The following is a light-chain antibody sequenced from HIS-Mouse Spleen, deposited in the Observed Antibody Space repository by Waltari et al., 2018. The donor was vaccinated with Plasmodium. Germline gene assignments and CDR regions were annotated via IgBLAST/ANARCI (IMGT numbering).Light chain of an antibody. CDR2: GAS. Sequence: EIVMTQSPATLSVSQGERATLSCRASQSVSSNLAWYQQKPGQAPRLLIYGASTRATGIPARFSGSGSGTEFTLTISSLQSEDFAVYYCQQYNNWSFTFGPGTKVEIK. CDR1: QSVSSN. J-gene: IGKJ3*01. V-gene: IGKV3-15*01. CDR3: QQYNNWSFT.